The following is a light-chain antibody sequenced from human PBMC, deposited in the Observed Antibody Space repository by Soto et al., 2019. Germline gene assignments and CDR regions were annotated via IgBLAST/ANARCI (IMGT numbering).Light chain of an antibody. J-gene: IGKJ1*01. CDR2: AAS. CDR1: QSVSSSY. CDR3: HQYGSSQGT. Sequence: IVLTQSPGTLSLSPGERATLPCRASQSVSSSYLAWYQHKVGQAPRLLIYAASSRATGIPDRFSGSGSGTDFTFTISRLEPEDFAVYYCHQYGSSQGTFGQGTKVDIK. V-gene: IGKV3-20*01.